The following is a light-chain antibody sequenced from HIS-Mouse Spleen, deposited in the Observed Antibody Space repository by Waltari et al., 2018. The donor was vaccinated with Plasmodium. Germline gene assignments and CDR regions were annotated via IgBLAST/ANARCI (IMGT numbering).Light chain of an antibody. CDR1: SSNIGSNY. Sequence: QSVLTQPPSASGTPGQRVTISCSGSSSNIGSNYVYWYQQLPGTDPKLPIYRNNQWPSGVPDRFSGSKSGTSASLAISGLRSEDEADYYCAAWDDSLSGRVFGGGTKLTVL. CDR3: AAWDDSLSGRV. V-gene: IGLV1-47*01. J-gene: IGLJ3*02. CDR2: RNN.